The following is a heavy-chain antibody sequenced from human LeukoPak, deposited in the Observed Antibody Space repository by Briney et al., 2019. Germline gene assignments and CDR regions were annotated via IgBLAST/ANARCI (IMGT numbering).Heavy chain of an antibody. CDR2: ISPNSDDI. D-gene: IGHD2-21*02. CDR1: GYTFTDYY. Sequence: ASVNVSCKASGYTFTDYYMHWVRQAPGQGLEWMGWISPNSDDINYAQKFQGRVTMTRDTSISTAYMELSRLRSDDTAVYYCARVGMADCGGDCLGWFDPWGQGTLVTVSS. J-gene: IGHJ5*02. V-gene: IGHV1-2*02. CDR3: ARVGMADCGGDCLGWFDP.